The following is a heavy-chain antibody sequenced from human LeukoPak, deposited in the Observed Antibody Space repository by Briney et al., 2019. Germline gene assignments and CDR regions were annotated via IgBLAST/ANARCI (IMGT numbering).Heavy chain of an antibody. CDR3: TKRVKYGGTWDHFAD. CDR1: GFTFDNYR. CDR2: VNADGGNT. D-gene: IGHD1-26*01. V-gene: IGHV3-23*01. Sequence: GGSLSLSCAASGFTFDNYRMSWVRQAPGKGLGWVSTVNADGGNTYYADSVKGRFTISRDNSKSTLILQMNSLRVEDTALYYCTKRVKYGGTWDHFADWGQGTLVTVSS. J-gene: IGHJ4*02.